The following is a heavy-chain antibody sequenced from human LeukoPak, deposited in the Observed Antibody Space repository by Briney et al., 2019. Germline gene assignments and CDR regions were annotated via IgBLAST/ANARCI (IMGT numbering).Heavy chain of an antibody. D-gene: IGHD3-22*01. CDR2: IYHSGST. J-gene: IGHJ3*02. CDR1: GYSISSGYY. Sequence: PSETLSLTCTVSGYSISSGYYWGWIRQSPGKGLEWIGSIYHSGSTYYNPSLKSRVTISVDTSKNQFSLKLSSVTAADTAVYYCAREGYYDSSGYYGYAFDIWGQGTMVTVSS. CDR3: AREGYYDSSGYYGYAFDI. V-gene: IGHV4-38-2*02.